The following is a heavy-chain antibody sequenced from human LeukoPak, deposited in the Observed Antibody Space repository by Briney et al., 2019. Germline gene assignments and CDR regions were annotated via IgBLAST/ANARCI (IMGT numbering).Heavy chain of an antibody. CDR1: GGTFSSYA. V-gene: IGHV1-69*13. CDR2: IIPIFGTA. CDR3: ARGFGAYGSGIGWVGS. D-gene: IGHD3-10*01. Sequence: GASVKVSCKASGGTFSSYAISWVRQAPGQGLEWMGGIIPIFGTANYAQKFQGRVTITADESTSTAYMELSSLRSEDTAVYYCARGFGAYGSGIGWVGSWGQGTLVTVSS. J-gene: IGHJ5*02.